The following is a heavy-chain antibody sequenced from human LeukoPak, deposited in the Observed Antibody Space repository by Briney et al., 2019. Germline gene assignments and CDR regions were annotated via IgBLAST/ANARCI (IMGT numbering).Heavy chain of an antibody. V-gene: IGHV3-7*01. CDR1: GFTFRTEL. Sequence: PGGSLSLSRVASGFTFRTELMSWVRQAPGKRPEGVASIKDDGGEIYYVDSVRGRFTISRDNAKNSLYLQMNSLRAEDTAVYYCAREWNWGQGSLVTVSS. J-gene: IGHJ4*02. CDR2: IKDDGGEI. CDR3: AREWN.